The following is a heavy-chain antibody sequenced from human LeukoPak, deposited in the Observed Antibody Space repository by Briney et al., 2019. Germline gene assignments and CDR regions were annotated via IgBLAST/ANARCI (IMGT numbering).Heavy chain of an antibody. CDR3: ARVDFWSGYQYYFDY. V-gene: IGHV4-59*11. CDR1: GGSISSHY. Sequence: SETLSLTCTVSGGSISSHYWSWIRQPPGKGLEWIGYIYYSGSTNYNPSLKSRVTILVDTSKNQFSLKLSSVTAADTAVYYCARVDFWSGYQYYFDYWGQGTLVTVSS. J-gene: IGHJ4*02. CDR2: IYYSGST. D-gene: IGHD3-3*01.